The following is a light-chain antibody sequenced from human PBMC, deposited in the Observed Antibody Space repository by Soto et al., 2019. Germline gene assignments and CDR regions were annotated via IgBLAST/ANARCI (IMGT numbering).Light chain of an antibody. V-gene: IGLV2-14*01. Sequence: QSALTQPASVSGSPGQSITISCTGSSSDVGGYDYVSWYQQYPGKAPKLMIYDVSNRPSGVSNRFSGSKSGNTASLTISGLQADDEADYYCSSFTSSTTRVFGTGTQLTVL. CDR3: SSFTSSTTRV. CDR1: SSDVGGYDY. J-gene: IGLJ1*01. CDR2: DVS.